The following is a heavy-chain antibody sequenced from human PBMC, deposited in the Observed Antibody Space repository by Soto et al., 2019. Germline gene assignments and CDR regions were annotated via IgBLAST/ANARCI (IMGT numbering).Heavy chain of an antibody. CDR2: IYYSGST. Sequence: QVQLQESGPGLVKPSQTLSLTCTVSGGSISSGNDNWNWIRQHPGKGLEWIGYIYYSGSTFYNPSLKSRITISVDMSENRFSLRLSSVTAADTAMYYCARDMEESGAFDLWGQGTLVTVSS. CDR3: ARDMEESGAFDL. D-gene: IGHD3-16*01. CDR1: GGSISSGNDN. J-gene: IGHJ3*01. V-gene: IGHV4-31*03.